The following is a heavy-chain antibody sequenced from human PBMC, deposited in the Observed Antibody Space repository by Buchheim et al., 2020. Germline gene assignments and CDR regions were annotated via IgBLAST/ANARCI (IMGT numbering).Heavy chain of an antibody. CDR3: ARAVGPYDF. D-gene: IGHD3-3*01. CDR2: IWYDGSIK. CDR1: GFTFSTYG. J-gene: IGHJ4*02. V-gene: IGHV3-33*01. Sequence: VQLVESGGGLVQPGGSLRLSCAASGFTFSTYGMHWVRQTPGKRLEWVAVIWYDGSIKYYADSVKGRFAISRDNSKNMLYLQMNSLRAEDTALYYCARAVGPYDFWGQGTL.